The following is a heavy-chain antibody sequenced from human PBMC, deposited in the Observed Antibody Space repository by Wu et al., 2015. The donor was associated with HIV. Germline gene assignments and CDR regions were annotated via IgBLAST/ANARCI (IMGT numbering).Heavy chain of an antibody. D-gene: IGHD6-13*01. CDR2: IIPVLRTT. CDR1: GGTFRSHY. CDR3: TREGSSTWYPQDEFFQY. Sequence: QVQPVESGAEVKKPGSSLKVSCKTSGGTFRSHYTSWVRQAPGQGLEWVGRIIPVLRTTEYAQKFQGRVTITTDESTSTAYMEVSSLRSEDTAVYYCTREGSSTWYPQDEFFQYWGPGTLVIVSS. J-gene: IGHJ1*01. V-gene: IGHV1-69*11.